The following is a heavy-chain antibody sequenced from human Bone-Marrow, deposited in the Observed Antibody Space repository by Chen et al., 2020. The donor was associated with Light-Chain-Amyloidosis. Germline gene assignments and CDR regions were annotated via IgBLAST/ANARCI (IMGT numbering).Heavy chain of an antibody. CDR2: IYYSASP. J-gene: IGHJ4*02. CDR3: ATHTVFGATI. D-gene: IGHD1-26*01. Sequence: QVQLQESGPGLVKPSEILPLTCTVPGDSVTDYYWSWNRQPPGKALEWRGYIYYSASPNYNPSHESRISISVDPSNNQFSLNLRSVTAADTAVYYCATHTVFGATIWGQGAPVTVSS. CDR1: GDSVTDYY. V-gene: IGHV4-59*02.